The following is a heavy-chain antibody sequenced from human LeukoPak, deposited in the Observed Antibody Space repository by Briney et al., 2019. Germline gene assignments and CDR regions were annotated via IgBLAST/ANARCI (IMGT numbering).Heavy chain of an antibody. CDR2: MNPNSGNT. Sequence: ASVKVSCKASGCTFTGYYMHWVRQAPGQGLEWMGWMNPNSGNTGYAQKFQGRVTMTRNTSISTAYMELSSLRSEDTAVYYCARGSPTHFYYYYMDVWGKGTTVTISS. J-gene: IGHJ6*03. CDR3: ARGSPTHFYYYYMDV. CDR1: GCTFTGYY. V-gene: IGHV1-8*02.